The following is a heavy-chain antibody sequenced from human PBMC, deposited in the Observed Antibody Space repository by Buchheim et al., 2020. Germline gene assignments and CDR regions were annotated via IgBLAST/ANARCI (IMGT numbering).Heavy chain of an antibody. CDR1: GFTFSTYW. V-gene: IGHV3-74*01. D-gene: IGHD1-1*01. Sequence: EVQLVESGGGLVQPGGSLRLSCAASGFTFSTYWMHWVRQAPGKELVWVSRIHKDAISTSYADSLKGRFTISSDNAKNTLYLQMNSLRAEDTSVYYCARDRGLRGNWPETIDYWGQGAL. J-gene: IGHJ4*02. CDR2: IHKDAIST. CDR3: ARDRGLRGNWPETIDY.